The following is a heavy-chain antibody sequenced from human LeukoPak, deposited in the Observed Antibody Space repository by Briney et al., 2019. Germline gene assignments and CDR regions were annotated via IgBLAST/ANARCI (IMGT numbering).Heavy chain of an antibody. CDR1: GFTFSNYA. Sequence: PGGSLRLSCAASGFTFSNYAMAWVRQSPGKGLEWVSSISGSGGSTYYADSVKGRFTISRDNSKNTLYLQMNSLRAEDTAVYYCAKMVAATSTYHFDYWGQGTLVTVSS. CDR3: AKMVAATSTYHFDY. D-gene: IGHD2-15*01. J-gene: IGHJ4*02. CDR2: ISGSGGST. V-gene: IGHV3-23*01.